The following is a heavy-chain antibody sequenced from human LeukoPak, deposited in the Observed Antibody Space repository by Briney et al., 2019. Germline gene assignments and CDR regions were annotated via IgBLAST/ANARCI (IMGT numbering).Heavy chain of an antibody. V-gene: IGHV3-20*04. CDR3: ARIAAAGTKGYMDV. CDR2: INWNGGST. CDR1: GFTFSSYN. D-gene: IGHD6-13*01. J-gene: IGHJ6*03. Sequence: GGSLRLSCAASGFTFSSYNMNWVRQAPGKGLEWVSGINWNGGSTGYADSVKGRFTISRDNAKNSLYLQMNSPRAEDTALYYCARIAAAGTKGYMDVWGKGTTVTVSS.